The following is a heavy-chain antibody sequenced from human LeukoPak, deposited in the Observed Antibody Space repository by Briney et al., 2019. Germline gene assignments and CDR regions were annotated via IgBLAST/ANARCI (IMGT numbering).Heavy chain of an antibody. Sequence: GGSLRLSCAASGFTFSDYYMSWIRQAPGKGLEWVSYISSSGSTIYYADSVKGRFTISRDNAKNSLYLQMNSLRAEDTAVYYCARGYRYCSGGSCRGVYFDYWGQGTLVTVSS. V-gene: IGHV3-11*01. CDR3: ARGYRYCSGGSCRGVYFDY. CDR2: ISSSGSTI. D-gene: IGHD2-15*01. J-gene: IGHJ4*02. CDR1: GFTFSDYY.